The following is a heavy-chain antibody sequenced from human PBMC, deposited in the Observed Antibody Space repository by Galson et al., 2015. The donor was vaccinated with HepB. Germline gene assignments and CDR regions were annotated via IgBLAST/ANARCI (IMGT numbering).Heavy chain of an antibody. CDR3: ARSRRDCRGGNCYSDLDN. Sequence: SVKVSCKASGYSLSNNGIHWVRQAPGQRLEWMGWINVGNGNTESSQRFQGRVTISRATSASTAYMELSGLTSEDTAVYSCARSRRDCRGGNCYSDLDNWGQGTLVTVSS. D-gene: IGHD2-15*01. V-gene: IGHV1-3*01. CDR1: GYSLSNNG. CDR2: INVGNGNT. J-gene: IGHJ4*02.